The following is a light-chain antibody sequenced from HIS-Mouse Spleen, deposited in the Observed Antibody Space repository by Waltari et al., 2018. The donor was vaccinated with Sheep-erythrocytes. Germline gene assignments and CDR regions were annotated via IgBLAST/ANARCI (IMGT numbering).Light chain of an antibody. CDR3: CSYAGSYTFVV. J-gene: IGLJ2*01. CDR2: DVS. V-gene: IGLV2-11*01. CDR1: SSDVGGYNY. Sequence: QSALTQPRSVSGSPGQSVTISCTGTSSDVGGYNYVSWYQQHPGKAPKLMIYDVSKRPSVVPDRFSGCKSGNTASLTISGLQAEDEADYYCCSYAGSYTFVVFGGGTKLTVL.